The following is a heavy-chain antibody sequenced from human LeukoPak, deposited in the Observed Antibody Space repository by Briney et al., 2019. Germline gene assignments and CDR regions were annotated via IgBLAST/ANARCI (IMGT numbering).Heavy chain of an antibody. CDR1: GFTFSSYW. J-gene: IGHJ5*02. Sequence: HPGGSLRLSCAASGFTFSSYWMSWVRQAPGKGLEWVANIKQDGSEKYYVDSVKGRFTISRDNAKNSLYLQMNSLRAEDTAVYYCARYQRGSSGWYSGTHGNWFDPWGQGTLVTVSS. V-gene: IGHV3-7*01. CDR3: ARYQRGSSGWYSGTHGNWFDP. D-gene: IGHD6-19*01. CDR2: IKQDGSEK.